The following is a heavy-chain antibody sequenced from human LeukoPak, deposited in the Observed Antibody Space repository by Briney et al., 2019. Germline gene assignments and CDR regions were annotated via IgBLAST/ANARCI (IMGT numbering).Heavy chain of an antibody. D-gene: IGHD3-22*01. CDR3: ASWPPIYYYDSSAKAGNDY. Sequence: SETLSLTCTVSGGSISSYYWNWIRQPPGKGLEWIGYIYYSGSTNYNPSLKSRVTISVDTSKNQFSLKLSSVTAADTAVYYCASWPPIYYYDSSAKAGNDYWGQGTLVTVSS. CDR1: GGSISSYY. CDR2: IYYSGST. V-gene: IGHV4-59*01. J-gene: IGHJ4*02.